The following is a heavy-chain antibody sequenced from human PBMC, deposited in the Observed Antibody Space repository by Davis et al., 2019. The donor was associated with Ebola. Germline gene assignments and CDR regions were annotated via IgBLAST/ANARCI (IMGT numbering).Heavy chain of an antibody. Sequence: ASVKVSCKASGYTFTRFYIHWVRQAPGQGLEWMGLINPKGGTTNSPQKFRDRVTITRDTSTSTVYMELSSLRSEDTAVYFCARDTGYFERSAYDYWGQGTLVTVSS. CDR1: GYTFTRFY. J-gene: IGHJ4*02. CDR2: INPKGGTT. D-gene: IGHD3-22*01. V-gene: IGHV1-46*01. CDR3: ARDTGYFERSAYDY.